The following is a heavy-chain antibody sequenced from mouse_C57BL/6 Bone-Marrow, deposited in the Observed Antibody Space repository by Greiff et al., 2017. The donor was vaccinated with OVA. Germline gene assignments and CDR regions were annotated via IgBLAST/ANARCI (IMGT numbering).Heavy chain of an antibody. CDR3: ARKERSSYWYYFDY. CDR1: GFTFSDYG. Sequence: EVKLMESGGGLVQPGGSLKLSCAASGFTFSDYGMAWVRQAPRKGPEWVAFISNLVYSIYYADTVTGRFTISRENAKNTLYLEKSSLRSEDTAMYYGARKERSSYWYYFDYWGQGTTLTVSS. V-gene: IGHV5-15*01. J-gene: IGHJ2*01. CDR2: ISNLVYSI. D-gene: IGHD1-1*01.